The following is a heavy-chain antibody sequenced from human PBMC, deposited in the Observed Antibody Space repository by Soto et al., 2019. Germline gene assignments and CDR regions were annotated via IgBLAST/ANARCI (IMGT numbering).Heavy chain of an antibody. CDR1: GGTSTIYT. V-gene: IGHV1-69*02. CDR3: ATQKYGAGRVGVFY. D-gene: IGHD1-26*01. CDR2: IVPMLGIT. J-gene: IGHJ4*02. Sequence: QVPLVQSGAEVKKPGSSVKVSCEASGGTSTIYTITWVRQAPGQGLAWMGRIVPMLGITNYARNFQGRVTFTADTSTGTAYMELSSLRFEDTAMYYFATQKYGAGRVGVFYWGQGTQVTVSS.